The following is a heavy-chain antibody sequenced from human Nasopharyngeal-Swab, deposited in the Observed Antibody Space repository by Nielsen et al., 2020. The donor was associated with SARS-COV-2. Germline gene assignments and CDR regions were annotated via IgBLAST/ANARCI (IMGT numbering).Heavy chain of an antibody. CDR3: ARGLQGPTYYYGMDV. J-gene: IGHJ6*02. Sequence: SETLSLTCTVSGGSVSSGSYYWSWIRQPPGKGLEWIGYIYNSGSTNYNPSLKSRVTISVGTSKNQFSLKLSSVTAADTAVYYCARGLQGPTYYYGMDVWGQGTTVTVSS. CDR1: GGSVSSGSYY. V-gene: IGHV4-61*01. CDR2: IYNSGST.